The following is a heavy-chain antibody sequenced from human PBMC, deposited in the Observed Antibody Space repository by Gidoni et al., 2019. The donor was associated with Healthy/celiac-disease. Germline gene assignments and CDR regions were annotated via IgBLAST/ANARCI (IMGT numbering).Heavy chain of an antibody. CDR2: INPSGGST. CDR3: ARGAAVDIVVVPAAPDLYD. CDR1: GYTFTSYY. V-gene: IGHV1-46*01. J-gene: IGHJ4*02. Sequence: QVQLVQSGAEVKKPGASVKVSCKASGYTFTSYYMHWVRQATGQGLEWMGIINPSGGSTSYAQKFQGRVTMTRDTSTSTVYMELSSLRSEDTAVYYCARGAAVDIVVVPAAPDLYDWGQGTLVTVSS. D-gene: IGHD2-2*01.